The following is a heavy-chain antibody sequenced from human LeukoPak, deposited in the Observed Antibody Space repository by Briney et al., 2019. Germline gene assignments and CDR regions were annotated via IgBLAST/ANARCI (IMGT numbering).Heavy chain of an antibody. CDR3: ARNPQLYDSSGYYYYYGMDV. CDR2: IYPGDSDT. J-gene: IGHJ6*02. V-gene: IGHV5-51*01. D-gene: IGHD3-22*01. Sequence: GESLKISCKGSGYSFTSYWIGWVRPMPGKGLEWMGIIYPGDSDTRYSPSFQGQVTISADKSISTAYLQWSSLKASDTAMYYCARNPQLYDSSGYYYYYGMDVWGQGTTVTVSS. CDR1: GYSFTSYW.